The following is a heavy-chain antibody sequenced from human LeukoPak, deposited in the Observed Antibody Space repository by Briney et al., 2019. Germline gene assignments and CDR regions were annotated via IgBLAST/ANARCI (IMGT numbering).Heavy chain of an antibody. CDR1: GFTFSSDW. J-gene: IGHJ4*02. Sequence: GRSLRLSCAASGFTFSSDWMSCVRQAPGNWLEWVANIKQDGSEKYYVDSVKGRFTMSRDKAKNSLYLQMNSLRAEDTAVYYCARDSFGDEGSSGLVWGLYFDYWGQGTLVTVSS. CDR2: IKQDGSEK. D-gene: IGHD6-13*01. V-gene: IGHV3-7*01. CDR3: ARDSFGDEGSSGLVWGLYFDY.